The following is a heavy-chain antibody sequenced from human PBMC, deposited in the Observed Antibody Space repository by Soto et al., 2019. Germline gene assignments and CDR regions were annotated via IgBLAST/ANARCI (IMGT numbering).Heavy chain of an antibody. CDR2: ISSSSSYT. CDR1: GFTFSDYY. V-gene: IGHV3-11*05. D-gene: IGHD5-12*01. Sequence: QVQLVESGGGLVKPGGSLRLSCVASGFTFSDYYMSWIRQAPGKGLEWVSYISSSSSYTNYADSVKGRFTISRDNAKNSLYLQMNSLRAEDTAVYYCARDHHRYSGYDYVEYWGQGTLVTVSS. J-gene: IGHJ4*02. CDR3: ARDHHRYSGYDYVEY.